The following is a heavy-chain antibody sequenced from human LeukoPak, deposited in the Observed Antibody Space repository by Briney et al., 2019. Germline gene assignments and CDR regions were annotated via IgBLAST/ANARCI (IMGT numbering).Heavy chain of an antibody. Sequence: GGSLRLSCAASGFTFSSYSMSWVRQAPGKGLEWVSAISGGGGGTFYADSVKGRFTISRDNSKNTLNLQMNSLSAEDTAVYYCAKDLGGKPYYYYGMDVWGQGTTVTVSS. CDR1: GFTFSSYS. J-gene: IGHJ6*02. CDR2: ISGGGGGT. V-gene: IGHV3-23*01. CDR3: AKDLGGKPYYYYGMDV.